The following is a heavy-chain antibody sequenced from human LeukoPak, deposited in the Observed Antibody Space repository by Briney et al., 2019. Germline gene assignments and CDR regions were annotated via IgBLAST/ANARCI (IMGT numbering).Heavy chain of an antibody. D-gene: IGHD2-2*01. CDR1: GFTFSDYY. CDR2: ISGSGGST. Sequence: GGSLRLSCAASGFTFSDYYMSWIRQAPGKGLEWVSAISGSGGSTYYADSVKGRFTISRDNSKNTLYLQMNSLRAEDTAVYYCAKDKYQLLFAYWGQGTLVTVSS. CDR3: AKDKYQLLFAY. J-gene: IGHJ4*02. V-gene: IGHV3-23*01.